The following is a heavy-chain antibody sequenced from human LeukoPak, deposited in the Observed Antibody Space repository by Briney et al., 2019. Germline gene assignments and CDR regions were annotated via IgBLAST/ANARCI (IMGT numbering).Heavy chain of an antibody. CDR3: AKDLMIGTLGWFDP. CDR2: LSGNGGST. D-gene: IGHD1-7*01. V-gene: IGHV3-23*01. Sequence: HPGGSLRLSCAASGFTFSSYAMTWVRQAPGKGLEWVSGLSGNGGSTYYADSVKGRFTISRDNFKNTQYLQMNSLRVEDSGVYYCAKDLMIGTLGWFDPWGQGTLVTVSS. J-gene: IGHJ5*02. CDR1: GFTFSSYA.